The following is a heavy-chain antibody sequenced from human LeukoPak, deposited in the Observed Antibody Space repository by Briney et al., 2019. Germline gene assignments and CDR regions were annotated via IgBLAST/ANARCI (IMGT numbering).Heavy chain of an antibody. CDR3: ANTILTGAL. J-gene: IGHJ4*02. V-gene: IGHV3-23*01. CDR2: VSGTGGRT. D-gene: IGHD2-2*02. CDR1: GFTFSTYA. Sequence: GGSLRLSCAASGFTFSTYAMSWVRQAPGKGLEWVSVVSGTGGRTYYADSVKGRFTISRDNAKNSLYLQMNSLRAEDTAVYYCANTILTGALWGQGTLVTVSS.